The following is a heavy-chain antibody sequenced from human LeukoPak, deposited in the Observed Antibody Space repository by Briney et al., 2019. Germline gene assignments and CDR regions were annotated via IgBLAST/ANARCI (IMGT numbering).Heavy chain of an antibody. J-gene: IGHJ5*02. Sequence: SETLSLTCSVSGGSINTYYWSWIRQPPGKGLEWIGHIYYSGSTRYNPSLKSRVTISVDTSKNQFSLKLSSVTAADTAVYYCARPKWSDDGWLDPWGQGILVTVSS. CDR1: GGSINTYY. V-gene: IGHV4-59*08. CDR2: IYYSGST. D-gene: IGHD4/OR15-4a*01. CDR3: ARPKWSDDGWLDP.